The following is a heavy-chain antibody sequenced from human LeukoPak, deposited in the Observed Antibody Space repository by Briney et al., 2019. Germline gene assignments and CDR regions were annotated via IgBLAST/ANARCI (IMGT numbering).Heavy chain of an antibody. D-gene: IGHD2-15*01. CDR1: GGTFSSYA. CDR3: ARENLCSGGSCYSVSTANWFDP. Sequence: ASVKVSCKASGGTFSSYAISWVRQAPGQGLEWMGGIIPIFGTANYAQKFQGRVTITADESTSTAYMELSSLRSEDTAVYYCARENLCSGGSCYSVSTANWFDPWGQGTLVTVSS. CDR2: IIPIFGTA. J-gene: IGHJ5*02. V-gene: IGHV1-69*13.